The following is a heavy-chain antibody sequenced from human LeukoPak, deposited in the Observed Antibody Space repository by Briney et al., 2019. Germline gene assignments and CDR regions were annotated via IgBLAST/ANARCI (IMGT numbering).Heavy chain of an antibody. Sequence: ASVKVSCKASGYTFTSFDINWVRQATGQGLEWMGWMNPNSGNTGYAQKFQGRVTMTRNTSISTAYMELSSLRSEDTAVYYCARAKAGGVTMIVVAYYYYGMDVWGQGTTVTVSS. D-gene: IGHD3-22*01. CDR1: GYTFTSFD. CDR3: ARAKAGGVTMIVVAYYYYGMDV. CDR2: MNPNSGNT. J-gene: IGHJ6*02. V-gene: IGHV1-8*01.